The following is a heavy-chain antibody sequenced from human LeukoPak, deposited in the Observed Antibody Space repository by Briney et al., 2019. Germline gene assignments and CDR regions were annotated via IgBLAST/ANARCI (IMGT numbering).Heavy chain of an antibody. CDR2: INHSGST. Sequence: SETLSLTCAVYGGSFSGYYWSWIRQPPGKGLEWIGEINHSGSTNYNPSLKSRVTISVDTSKNQFSLKLSSVTAADTAVYYCARVTVPQSDIVVTSSFDYWGQGTLVTVSS. CDR3: ARVTVPQSDIVVTSSFDY. CDR1: GGSFSGYY. D-gene: IGHD2-2*01. J-gene: IGHJ4*02. V-gene: IGHV4-34*01.